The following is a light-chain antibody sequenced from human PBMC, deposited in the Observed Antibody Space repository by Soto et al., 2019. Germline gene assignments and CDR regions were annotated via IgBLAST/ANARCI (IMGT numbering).Light chain of an antibody. V-gene: IGKV3-11*01. Sequence: IRMTQSPDTLSVSPGERATLSCRAIQSVSTYLAWYQQRPGQAPRLLIEDASYRATDIPPRFSGSGSGTDFTLTISSLEPEDFAVYYCQQRRSWPPTITFGQGTRLENK. CDR1: QSVSTY. CDR2: DAS. CDR3: QQRRSWPPTIT. J-gene: IGKJ5*01.